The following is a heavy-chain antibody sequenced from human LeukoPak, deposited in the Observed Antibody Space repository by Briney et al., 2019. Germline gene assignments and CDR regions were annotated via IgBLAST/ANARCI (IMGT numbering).Heavy chain of an antibody. CDR2: IRSKANSYAT. Sequence: PGGSLRLSCAASGFTFSGSAMHWVRQASGKGLEWVGRIRSKANSYATAYAASVKGRFTISRDDSKNTAYLQMNSLKTEDTAVYYCTSRNYYGSGSYYTTFDYWGQGTLVTVSS. CDR3: TSRNYYGSGSYYTTFDY. D-gene: IGHD3-10*01. CDR1: GFTFSGSA. V-gene: IGHV3-73*01. J-gene: IGHJ4*02.